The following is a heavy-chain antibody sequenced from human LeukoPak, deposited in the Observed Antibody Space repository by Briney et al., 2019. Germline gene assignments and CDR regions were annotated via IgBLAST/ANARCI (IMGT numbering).Heavy chain of an antibody. D-gene: IGHD6-13*01. Sequence: GGSLRLSCAFSLFTFSSYWMNWVRQAPGKGPEWVASIRQDGGEKSYVDSVKGRFTISRDNTKNSLYLQMSSLRAEDTAVYYCTRDGTAAGLYFDLWGQGTLVTVSS. J-gene: IGHJ4*01. CDR1: LFTFSSYW. CDR3: TRDGTAAGLYFDL. CDR2: IRQDGGEK. V-gene: IGHV3-7*01.